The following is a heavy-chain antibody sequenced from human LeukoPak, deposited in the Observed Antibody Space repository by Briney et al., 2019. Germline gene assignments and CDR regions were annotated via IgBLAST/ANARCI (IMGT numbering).Heavy chain of an antibody. J-gene: IGHJ4*02. V-gene: IGHV4-39*01. CDR1: GGSISSSSYY. CDR2: IYYSGST. CDR3: ARATDSGDY. Sequence: SETLSLTCTVSGGSISSSSYYWGWIRQPPGKGLEWIGSIYYSGSTYYNPSLKSRVTISVDTSKNQFSLKLSSVTAAGTAVYYCARATDSGDYWGQGTLVTVSS. D-gene: IGHD1-26*01.